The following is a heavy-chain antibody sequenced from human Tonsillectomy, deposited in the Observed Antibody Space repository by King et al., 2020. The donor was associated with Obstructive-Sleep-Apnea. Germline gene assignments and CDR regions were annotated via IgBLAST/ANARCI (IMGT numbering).Heavy chain of an antibody. D-gene: IGHD3-10*01. J-gene: IGHJ3*02. V-gene: IGHV3-23*04. CDR2: ISGTGDIT. Sequence: QLVQSGGGLVQPGGSLRLSCAASGLTFRSYIMSWVRQAPGKGLERVSAISGTGDITYYADSLKGRFTIYRENSKKPLDLQMKSLRAEDTAVYYCAKPWVYGSGKDTFDIWGQGTMVTVSS. CDR1: GLTFRSYI. CDR3: AKPWVYGSGKDTFDI.